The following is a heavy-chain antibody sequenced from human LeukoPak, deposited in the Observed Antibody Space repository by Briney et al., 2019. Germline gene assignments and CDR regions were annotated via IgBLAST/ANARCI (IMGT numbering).Heavy chain of an antibody. Sequence: GGSLRLSCAASGFTFSNAWMSWVRQAPGKGLEWVAYISSSGSTIDYADSVKGRFTISRDNAKNSLYLQMNSLRAEDTAVYYCARGMLLWFGEAGNWFDPWGQGTLVTVSS. V-gene: IGHV3-11*04. CDR2: ISSSGSTI. CDR1: GFTFSNAW. CDR3: ARGMLLWFGEAGNWFDP. J-gene: IGHJ5*02. D-gene: IGHD3-10*01.